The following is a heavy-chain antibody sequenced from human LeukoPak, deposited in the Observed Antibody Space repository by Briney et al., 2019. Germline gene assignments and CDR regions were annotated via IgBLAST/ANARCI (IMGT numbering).Heavy chain of an antibody. J-gene: IGHJ6*02. CDR2: INHSGST. D-gene: IGHD3-9*01. Sequence: PSETLSLTRAVYGGSFSGYYWSWIRQPPGKGLEWIGEINHSGSTNYNPSLKSRVTISVDTSKNQFSLKLSSVTAADTAVYYCARRPLPGILTGYRKYYYYYGMDVWGQGTAVTVSS. CDR3: ARRPLPGILTGYRKYYYYYGMDV. CDR1: GGSFSGYY. V-gene: IGHV4-34*01.